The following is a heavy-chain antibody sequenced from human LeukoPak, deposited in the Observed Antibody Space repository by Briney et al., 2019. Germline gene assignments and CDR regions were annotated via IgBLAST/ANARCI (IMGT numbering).Heavy chain of an antibody. CDR3: AIDLYGDYPTAFDY. CDR2: ISGSGGST. V-gene: IGHV3-23*01. Sequence: GGSLRLSCAASGFTFSSYAMSWVRQAPGKGLEWVSAISGSGGSTYYADSVKGRFTISRDNSENTLYLQMNSLRAEDTAVYYCAIDLYGDYPTAFDYRGQGTLVTVSS. CDR1: GFTFSSYA. D-gene: IGHD4-17*01. J-gene: IGHJ4*02.